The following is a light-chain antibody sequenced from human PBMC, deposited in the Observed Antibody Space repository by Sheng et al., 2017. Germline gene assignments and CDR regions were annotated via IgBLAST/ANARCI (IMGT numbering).Light chain of an antibody. J-gene: IGKJ4*01. CDR1: QTISSNY. CDR2: AAS. Sequence: EVVLTQSPGTLSLSPGERATLSCRASQTISSNYFAWYQQKPGQAPRLLIFAASSRATGIPDRFSGSGSGTDFSLTISRLEPEDFAVYYCQQHGTSPLTFGGGTKVEI. V-gene: IGKV3-20*01. CDR3: QQHGTSPLT.